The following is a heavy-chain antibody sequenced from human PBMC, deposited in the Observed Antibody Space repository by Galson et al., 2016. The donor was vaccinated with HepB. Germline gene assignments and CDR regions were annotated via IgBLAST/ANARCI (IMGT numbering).Heavy chain of an antibody. CDR3: VQGSTAPAV. J-gene: IGHJ6*04. D-gene: IGHD2-2*01. Sequence: SLRLSCAASGFTFRNYGMTWVRQAPGKGLEVVSSISRSGDSTDYADSVKGLFTISRGNSKNTLSLQMNSLTADDTAIYYCVQGSTAPAVWGKGTTVTVSS. V-gene: IGHV3-23*01. CDR1: GFTFRNYG. CDR2: ISRSGDST.